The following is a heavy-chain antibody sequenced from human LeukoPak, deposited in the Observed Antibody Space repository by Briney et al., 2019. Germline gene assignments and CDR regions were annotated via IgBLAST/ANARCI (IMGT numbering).Heavy chain of an antibody. CDR2: ISSSGSTI. Sequence: GGSLRLSRAASGFTFSSYEMNWVRQAPGKGLEWVSYISSSGSTIYYADSVKGRFTISRDNAKNSLYLQMNSLRAEDTAVYYCARQTRDYSFSEYFQRWGQGTLVTVSS. V-gene: IGHV3-48*03. CDR3: ARQTRDYSFSEYFQR. CDR1: GFTFSSYE. D-gene: IGHD2-15*01. J-gene: IGHJ1*01.